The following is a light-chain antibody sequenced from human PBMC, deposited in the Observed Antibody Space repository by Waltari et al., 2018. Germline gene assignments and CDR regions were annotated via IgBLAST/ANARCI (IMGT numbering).Light chain of an antibody. CDR1: QDIDNN. CDR3: QHYDDLRWT. CDR2: DAS. Sequence: DIQLTQSPSSLSASVGDRVTITCQASQDIDNNLNWFQHKPGRAPQLLIFDASNLEMGVPSRFSGSGSGTHFSFTVTSLQPEDVATYYCQHYDDLRWTFGQGTKVDI. V-gene: IGKV1-33*01. J-gene: IGKJ1*01.